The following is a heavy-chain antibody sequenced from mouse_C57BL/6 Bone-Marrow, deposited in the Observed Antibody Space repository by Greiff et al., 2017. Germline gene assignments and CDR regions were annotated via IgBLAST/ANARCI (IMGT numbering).Heavy chain of an antibody. Sequence: QVQLKQPGAELVKPGASVKLSCKASGYTFTSYWMHWVKQRPGRGLEWIGRIDPNSGGTKYNEKFKSKATLTVDEPSSPAYMQLSSLTSEDSAVYYCARSEIGRQGAYAMDYWGQGPSVTVSS. J-gene: IGHJ4*01. V-gene: IGHV1-72*01. CDR3: ARSEIGRQGAYAMDY. D-gene: IGHD3-2*01. CDR2: IDPNSGGT. CDR1: GYTFTSYW.